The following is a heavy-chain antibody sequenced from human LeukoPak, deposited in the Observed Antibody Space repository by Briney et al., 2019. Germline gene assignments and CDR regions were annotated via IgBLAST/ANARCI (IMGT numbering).Heavy chain of an antibody. J-gene: IGHJ5*02. CDR1: GYTLTELS. CDR2: FDPEDGET. D-gene: IGHD6-6*01. CDR3: ATATQSIAARRWFDP. Sequence: ASVKVSCKVSGYTLTELSMHWVRQAPGEGLEWMGGFDPEDGETIYAQKFQGRVTMTEDTSTDTAYMELSSLRSEDTAVYYCATATQSIAARRWFDPWGQGTLVTVSS. V-gene: IGHV1-24*01.